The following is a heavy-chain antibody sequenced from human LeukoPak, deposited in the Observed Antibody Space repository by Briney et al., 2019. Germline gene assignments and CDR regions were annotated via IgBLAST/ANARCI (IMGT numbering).Heavy chain of an antibody. CDR1: GFTFSSYA. V-gene: IGHV3-21*01. CDR3: AGDNRGGHSDAFEI. CDR2: ISSSNSYI. D-gene: IGHD2-21*01. Sequence: GGSLRLSCAATGFTFSSYAMNWVRQAPGKGLEWVSSISSSNSYISYANPVQGRLTTTRDNAKNSLYLQMNSLGAEDTAAYYCAGDNRGGHSDAFEIWGQGTIVTVSS. J-gene: IGHJ3*02.